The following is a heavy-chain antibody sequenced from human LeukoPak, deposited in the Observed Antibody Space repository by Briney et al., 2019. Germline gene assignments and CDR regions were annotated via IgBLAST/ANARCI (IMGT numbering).Heavy chain of an antibody. J-gene: IGHJ5*02. CDR3: ARRYDYVWGSYRHNWFYP. CDR2: INHSGST. Sequence: SETLSLTCAVYGGSFSGYYWSWIRQPPGKGLEWIGEINHSGSTNYNPSLKSRVTISVDTPKNQFSLKLSSVTAADTAVYYCARRYDYVWGSYRHNWFYPWGQGTLVTVSS. V-gene: IGHV4-34*01. D-gene: IGHD3-16*02. CDR1: GGSFSGYY.